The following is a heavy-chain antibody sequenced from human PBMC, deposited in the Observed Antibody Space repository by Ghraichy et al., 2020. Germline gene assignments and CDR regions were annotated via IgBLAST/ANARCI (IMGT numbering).Heavy chain of an antibody. CDR3: AKVGYSSSWYRGDFDY. Sequence: LSLTCAASGFSFDDYAMHWVRQAPGKGLEWVSGVTWNSGKIAYADSVKGRFTISRDNAKNSLYLQMNSLRTEDTALYYCAKVGYSSSWYRGDFDYWGQGTLVTVSS. V-gene: IGHV3-9*01. CDR1: GFSFDDYA. J-gene: IGHJ4*02. CDR2: VTWNSGKI. D-gene: IGHD6-13*01.